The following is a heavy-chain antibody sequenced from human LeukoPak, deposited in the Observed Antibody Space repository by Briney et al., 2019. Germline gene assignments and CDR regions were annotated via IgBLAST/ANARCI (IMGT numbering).Heavy chain of an antibody. V-gene: IGHV3-15*01. J-gene: IGHJ4*02. D-gene: IGHD2-2*01. CDR1: GFTFSNAW. CDR2: IKSKTDGGTT. CDR3: TTTPDIVVVPAAHHY. Sequence: PGGSLRLSCAASGFTFSNAWLNWVRQAPGKGLEWVGRIKSKTDGGTTDYAAPVKGRFTISRDDSKNTLYLQMNSLKTEDTAVYYCTTTPDIVVVPAAHHYWGQGTLVTVSS.